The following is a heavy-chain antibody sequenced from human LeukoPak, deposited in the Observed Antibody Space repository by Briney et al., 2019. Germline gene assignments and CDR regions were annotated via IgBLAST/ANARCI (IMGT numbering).Heavy chain of an antibody. Sequence: GGSLRLSRAVSGITLSNYGMSWVRQAPGKGLEWVAGISGSGGRTNYADSVKGRFTISRDNPKNTLYLQMNSLRAEDTAVYFCARRGVVIRVILVGFHKEAYYFDSWGQGALVTVSS. V-gene: IGHV3-23*01. CDR2: ISGSGGRT. CDR3: ARRGVVIRVILVGFHKEAYYFDS. CDR1: GITLSNYG. D-gene: IGHD3-22*01. J-gene: IGHJ4*02.